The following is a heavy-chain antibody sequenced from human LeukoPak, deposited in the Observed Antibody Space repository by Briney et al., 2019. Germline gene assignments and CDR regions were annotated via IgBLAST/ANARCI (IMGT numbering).Heavy chain of an antibody. CDR1: GYKFIDYW. J-gene: IGHJ4*02. CDR3: VRLGLSRYYFDY. V-gene: IGHV5-51*01. Sequence: ECLKISCKVSGYKFIDYWIGWVRHLPGQGLEWMGIVDPSDSDTRYSPSLQGQVTISADNAITTAYLQWSTVEASDTAMYYCVRLGLSRYYFDYWGQGTQVTVSS. CDR2: VDPSDSDT. D-gene: IGHD3-3*01.